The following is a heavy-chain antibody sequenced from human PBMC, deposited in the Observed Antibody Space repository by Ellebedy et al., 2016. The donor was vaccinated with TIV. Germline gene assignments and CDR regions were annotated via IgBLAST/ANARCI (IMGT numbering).Heavy chain of an antibody. CDR3: AGLVSYMRH. CDR1: GDSVSSNSAA. D-gene: IGHD3-10*01. Sequence: MPSETLSLTCAISGDSVSSNSAAWTWIRLSPSRGLEWLGRTYFRSKWYYDYAVSVKSRIIINPDTSKNQFSLQLNSVTPEDTAVYYCAGLVSYMRHWGQGTLVTVSS. V-gene: IGHV6-1*01. J-gene: IGHJ4*02. CDR2: TYFRSKWYY.